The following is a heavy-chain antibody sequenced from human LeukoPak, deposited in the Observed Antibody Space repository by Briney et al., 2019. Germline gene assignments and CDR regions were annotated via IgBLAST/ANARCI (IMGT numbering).Heavy chain of an antibody. D-gene: IGHD5-24*01. J-gene: IGHJ4*02. CDR3: ARESRDGYNSGLPADY. CDR1: GGTFSSYA. V-gene: IGHV1-69*13. CDR2: IIPIFGAA. Sequence: ASVKVSCKASGGTFSSYAISWVRQAPGQGLEWMGGIIPIFGAANYAQKFQGRVTITADESTSTAYMELSSLRSEDTAVYYCARESRDGYNSGLPADYWGQGTLVTVSS.